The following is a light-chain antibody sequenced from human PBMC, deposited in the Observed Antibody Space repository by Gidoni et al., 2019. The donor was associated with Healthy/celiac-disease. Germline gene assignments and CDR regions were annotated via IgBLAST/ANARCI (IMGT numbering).Light chain of an antibody. CDR3: QQYNSYPLT. CDR1: HGISNY. J-gene: IGKJ4*01. CDR2: AAS. Sequence: DIQMPPSPSSLSASVGDSITITCRVRHGISNYLSWFQQKPGTAPKSLIDAASSLQSGVPSKFSGSGSGKDFTLTSSRLQPEDVATYYCQQYNSYPLTFGGGTKVEIK. V-gene: IGKV1-16*02.